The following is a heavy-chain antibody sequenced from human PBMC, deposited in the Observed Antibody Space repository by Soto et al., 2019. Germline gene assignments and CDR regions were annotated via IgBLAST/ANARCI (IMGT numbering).Heavy chain of an antibody. D-gene: IGHD6-19*01. CDR2: INHSGST. Sequence: PSETLCLTCAVSGGSISSGGCSWSRIRQPPGKGLEWIGEINHSGSTNYNPSLRSRVTISIDTSKNHLSLNLTSVTTADTALYSCARGPHSGWPIPGYWGQGTLVTVSS. CDR3: ARGPHSGWPIPGY. J-gene: IGHJ4*02. V-gene: IGHV4-34*01. CDR1: GGSISSGGCS.